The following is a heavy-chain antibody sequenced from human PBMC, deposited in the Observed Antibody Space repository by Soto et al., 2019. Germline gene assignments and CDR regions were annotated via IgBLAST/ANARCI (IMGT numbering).Heavy chain of an antibody. Sequence: GASVKVSCKASGYSFTDYHIHWVRQATGQGLEWLGRINPKSGGTSTAQKFQGWVTMTTDTSISTASMELTRLTSDDTAIYYCARGDSTDCSNGVCSFFYNHDMDVWGQGTTVTAP. CDR3: ARGDSTDCSNGVCSFFYNHDMDV. D-gene: IGHD2-8*01. CDR2: INPKSGGT. V-gene: IGHV1-2*04. CDR1: GYSFTDYH. J-gene: IGHJ6*02.